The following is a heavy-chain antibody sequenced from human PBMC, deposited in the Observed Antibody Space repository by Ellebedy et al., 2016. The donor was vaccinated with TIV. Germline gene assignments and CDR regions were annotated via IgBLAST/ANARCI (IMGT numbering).Heavy chain of an antibody. CDR3: ARSQWLVFDIFNL. CDR2: IKQDGNEK. D-gene: IGHD6-19*01. J-gene: IGHJ3*01. Sequence: PGGSLRLSCAASGFIFNNYYMGWVRQAPGQGLEWVANIKQDGNEKYYVDSVKGRFTISKDNGKNSLFLEMNSLRAEDTAVYYCARSQWLVFDIFNLWGQGTTVTVS. CDR1: GFIFNNYY. V-gene: IGHV3-7*03.